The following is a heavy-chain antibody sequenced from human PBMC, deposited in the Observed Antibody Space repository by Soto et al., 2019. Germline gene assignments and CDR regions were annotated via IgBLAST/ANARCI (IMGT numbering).Heavy chain of an antibody. D-gene: IGHD2-21*01. J-gene: IGHJ4*02. V-gene: IGHV1-46*01. Sequence: QVQLVQSGAEVKKPGASVKVSCKASGYTFTSYYVHWVRQAPGQGLEWMGIINPSGGSTNYAQKLQVRVTLTRDTSTSTVYMEVSSLKSEATAIYDCATNLASGDVWGQGTLVTVSS. CDR3: ATNLASGDV. CDR2: INPSGGST. CDR1: GYTFTSYY.